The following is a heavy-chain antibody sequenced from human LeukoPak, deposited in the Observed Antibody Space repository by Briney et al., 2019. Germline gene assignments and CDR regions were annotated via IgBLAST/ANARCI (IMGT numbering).Heavy chain of an antibody. D-gene: IGHD2-15*01. CDR2: INPSGGT. Sequence: GASVKVSCKASGYTINNIHWVRQAPGQGLEWMGIINPSGGTSYAQKFQGRVTMTRDTSTGTVYMELRSLTSEDTAVYYSARDGDYCVDPWGQGTLVTVSS. J-gene: IGHJ5*02. CDR3: ARDGDYCVDP. V-gene: IGHV1-46*02. CDR1: GYTINN.